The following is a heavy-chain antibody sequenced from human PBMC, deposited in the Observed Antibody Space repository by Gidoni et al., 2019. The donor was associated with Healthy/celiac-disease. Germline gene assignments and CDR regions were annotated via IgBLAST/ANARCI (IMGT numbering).Heavy chain of an antibody. V-gene: IGHV1-58*01. CDR2: IVVGSGNT. J-gene: IGHJ6*03. CDR1: GFTFTSSA. CDR3: AAGQRDYYYMDV. Sequence: QMQLGQSGPEVKKPGTSVKVSCKASGFTFTSSAVQWVRQARGQRLEWIGWIVVGSGNTNYAQKFQERVTITRDMSTSTAYMELSSLRSEDTAVYYCAAGQRDYYYMDVWGKGTTVTVSS.